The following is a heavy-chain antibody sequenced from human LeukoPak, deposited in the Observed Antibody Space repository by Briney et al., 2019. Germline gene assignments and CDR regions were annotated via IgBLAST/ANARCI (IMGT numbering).Heavy chain of an antibody. V-gene: IGHV3-7*01. J-gene: IGHJ4*02. CDR3: ARDPPSVWGSYRYYYFDY. Sequence: AWGTLTLSCAASGFTFSSNWMSWVRQAPGQGLEWVANIKQDRSEKYYVDSVKGRFTISRDNAKNSLYLQMSSLRAEDTAVYYCARDPPSVWGSYRYYYFDYWGQGTLVTVSS. CDR2: IKQDRSEK. CDR1: GFTFSSNW. D-gene: IGHD3-16*02.